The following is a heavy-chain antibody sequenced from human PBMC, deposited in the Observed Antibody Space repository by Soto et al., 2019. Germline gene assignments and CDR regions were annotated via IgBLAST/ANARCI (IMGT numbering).Heavy chain of an antibody. CDR1: GFTFSSYS. Sequence: GGSLRLSCAASGFTFSSYSMNWVRQAPGKGLEWVSSISSSSSYIYYADSVKGRFTISRDNAKNSLYLQMNSLRAEDTAVYYCARGLEYNWNYEDISSYGMDVWGQGTTVTVSS. J-gene: IGHJ6*02. CDR2: ISSSSSYI. CDR3: ARGLEYNWNYEDISSYGMDV. D-gene: IGHD1-7*01. V-gene: IGHV3-21*01.